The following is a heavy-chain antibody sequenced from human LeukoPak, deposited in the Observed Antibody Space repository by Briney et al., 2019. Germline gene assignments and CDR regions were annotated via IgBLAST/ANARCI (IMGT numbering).Heavy chain of an antibody. Sequence: KPSETLSLTCTVSGGSISSYYWSWIRQPPGKGLEWIGYIYYSGSTNYNPSLKSRVTISVDTSKNQFSLKLSSVTAADTAVYYCARVCFCYYDSNDAFDIWGQGTMVTVSS. J-gene: IGHJ3*02. CDR1: GGSISSYY. CDR2: IYYSGST. D-gene: IGHD3-22*01. CDR3: ARVCFCYYDSNDAFDI. V-gene: IGHV4-59*01.